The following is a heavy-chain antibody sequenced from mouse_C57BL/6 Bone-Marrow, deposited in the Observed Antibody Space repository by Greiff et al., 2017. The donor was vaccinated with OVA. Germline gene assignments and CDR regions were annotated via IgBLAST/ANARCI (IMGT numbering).Heavy chain of an antibody. Sequence: VQLQQSGPELVKPGASVKISCKASGYTFTDYYMNWVKQSHGKSLEWIGDINPNNGGTSYNQKFKGKATLTVDKSSSTAYMELRSLTSEDSAVYYCARYGIEKDGYPFDYWGQGTTLTVSS. J-gene: IGHJ2*01. V-gene: IGHV1-26*01. D-gene: IGHD2-3*01. CDR2: INPNNGGT. CDR1: GYTFTDYY. CDR3: ARYGIEKDGYPFDY.